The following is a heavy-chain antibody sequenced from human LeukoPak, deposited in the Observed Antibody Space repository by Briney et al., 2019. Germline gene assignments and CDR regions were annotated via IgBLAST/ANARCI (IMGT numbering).Heavy chain of an antibody. V-gene: IGHV3-23*01. J-gene: IGHJ3*02. D-gene: IGHD6-19*01. Sequence: GGSLRLSCAASGFTFSSYSMTWVRQPPGKGLEWVSAISDSGGGTYYADSVKGRFTISRDNSKNTLYLQMNSLRAEDTAVYYCAKRLAVAHDAFDIWGQGTMVTVSS. CDR3: AKRLAVAHDAFDI. CDR1: GFTFSSYS. CDR2: ISDSGGGT.